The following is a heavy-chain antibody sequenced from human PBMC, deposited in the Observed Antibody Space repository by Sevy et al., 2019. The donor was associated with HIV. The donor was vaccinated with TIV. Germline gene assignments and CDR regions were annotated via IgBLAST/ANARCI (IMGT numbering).Heavy chain of an antibody. Sequence: GGSLRLSCVASGFTFSNAWMSWVRQAPGKGLEWVGRIKSKTDGGTTDYAAPVKGRFTISRDDSKNTLYLQMNSLKTEDTAVYYCTTGSVATTTAYFDYWGQGTLVTVSS. CDR2: IKSKTDGGTT. J-gene: IGHJ4*02. V-gene: IGHV3-15*01. CDR3: TTGSVATTTAYFDY. CDR1: GFTFSNAW. D-gene: IGHD5-12*01.